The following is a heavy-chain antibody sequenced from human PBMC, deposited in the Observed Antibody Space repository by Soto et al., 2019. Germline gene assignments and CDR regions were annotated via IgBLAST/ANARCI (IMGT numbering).Heavy chain of an antibody. J-gene: IGHJ6*02. CDR1: GGSISSYY. CDR3: ARDKLWFGTPTGMDV. V-gene: IGHV4-59*01. CDR2: IYYSGST. D-gene: IGHD3-10*01. Sequence: PSETLSLTCTVSGGSISSYYWSWIRQPPGKGLEWIGYIYYSGSTNYNPSLKSRVTISVDTSKNQFSLKLSSVTAADTAVYYCARDKLWFGTPTGMDVWGQGTTVTVSS.